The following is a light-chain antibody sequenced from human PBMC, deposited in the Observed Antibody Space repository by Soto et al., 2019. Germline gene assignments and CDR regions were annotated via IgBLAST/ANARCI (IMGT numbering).Light chain of an antibody. V-gene: IGLV2-23*01. CDR3: CSYAPTTTLV. J-gene: IGLJ2*01. Sequence: QSALTQPASVSGSPGQSITISCTGTSSDVGSYNLVSWYQQLPGKAPKLIIYEGTKRPSGVSYRFSGSKSGNTASLTISGFQAEDEADYFCCSYAPTTTLVFGGGTKVTVL. CDR1: SSDVGSYNL. CDR2: EGT.